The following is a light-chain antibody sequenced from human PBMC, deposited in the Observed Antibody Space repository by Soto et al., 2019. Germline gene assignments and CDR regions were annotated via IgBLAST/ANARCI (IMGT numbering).Light chain of an antibody. J-gene: IGLJ2*01. CDR2: LNSDGSH. CDR1: SGHSSYA. Sequence: QLVLTQSPSASASLGASVKLTCTLSSGHSSYAIAWHQQQPEKGPRYLMKLNSDGSHSKGDGIPDRFSGSSSGAERYLTISSLQSEDEPDYYCQTWGTGTHVVFGGGTKRTVL. CDR3: QTWGTGTHVV. V-gene: IGLV4-69*01.